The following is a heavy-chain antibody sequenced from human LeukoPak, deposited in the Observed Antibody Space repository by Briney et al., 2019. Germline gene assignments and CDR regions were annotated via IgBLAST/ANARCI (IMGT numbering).Heavy chain of an antibody. CDR2: INHSGST. D-gene: IGHD5-18*01. V-gene: IGHV4-34*01. CDR1: GGSISNYY. J-gene: IGHJ4*02. Sequence: PSETLSLTCTVSGGSISNYYWSWIRQPPGKGLEWIGEINHSGSTNYNPSLKSRVTISVDTSKNQFSLKLSSVTAADTAVYYCAGSDTAMVTGSFDYWGQGTLVTVSS. CDR3: AGSDTAMVTGSFDY.